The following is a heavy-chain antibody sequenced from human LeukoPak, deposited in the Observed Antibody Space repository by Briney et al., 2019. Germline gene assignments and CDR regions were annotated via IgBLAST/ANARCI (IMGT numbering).Heavy chain of an antibody. J-gene: IGHJ3*02. CDR3: ASRAGVGSIDAFDI. CDR2: IYSGGTT. Sequence: SGGSLRLSCVDSRSIVSSDYIIWVRQAPGKGLEWVSVIYSGGTTYYADSVKGRFTISRDNSKDTVYLQMNSLRVEDTAVYYCASRAGVGSIDAFDIWGQGTMVTVSS. D-gene: IGHD2-15*01. V-gene: IGHV3-66*01. CDR1: RSIVSSDY.